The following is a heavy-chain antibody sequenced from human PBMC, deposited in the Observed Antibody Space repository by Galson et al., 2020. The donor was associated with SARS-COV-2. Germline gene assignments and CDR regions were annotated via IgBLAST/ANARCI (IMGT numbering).Heavy chain of an antibody. D-gene: IGHD2-21*02. Sequence: QLGESLKISCAASGFTFSSYGMHWVRQAPGKGLEWVAVIWYDGSNKYYADSVKGRFTISRDNSKNTLYLQMNSLRAEDTAVYYCAREMMEYGGNSYRFDPWGQGTLVTVSS. J-gene: IGHJ5*02. V-gene: IGHV3-33*01. CDR1: GFTFSSYG. CDR2: IWYDGSNK. CDR3: AREMMEYGGNSYRFDP.